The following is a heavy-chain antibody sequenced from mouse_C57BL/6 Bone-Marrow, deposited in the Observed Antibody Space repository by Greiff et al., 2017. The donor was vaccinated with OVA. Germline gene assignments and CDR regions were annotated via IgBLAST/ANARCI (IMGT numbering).Heavy chain of an antibody. Sequence: VQRVESGPGLVAPSQSLSITCTVSGFSLTSYGVDWVRQPPGKGLEWLGVIWGGGSSNYHSDIMSRLSISKDNSKSQVFLKMNSLQTDDTAMYYCAKHDGFPAWFAYWGQGTLVTVSA. V-gene: IGHV2-9*01. D-gene: IGHD2-3*01. CDR2: IWGGGSS. J-gene: IGHJ3*01. CDR3: AKHDGFPAWFAY. CDR1: GFSLTSYG.